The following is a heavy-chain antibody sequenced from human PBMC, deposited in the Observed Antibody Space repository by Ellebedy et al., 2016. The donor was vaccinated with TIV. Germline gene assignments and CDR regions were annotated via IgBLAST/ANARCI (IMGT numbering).Heavy chain of an antibody. Sequence: ASVKVSCKTSGGTFSSDAISWVRQAPGQGLEWMGRIIPILGIANYAQKFQGRVTITADKSTSTPYMELSSLRSEDTAVYYCATDSRYSYGYRFDYWGQGTLVIVSS. D-gene: IGHD5-18*01. V-gene: IGHV1-69*04. J-gene: IGHJ4*02. CDR1: GGTFSSDA. CDR3: ATDSRYSYGYRFDY. CDR2: IIPILGIA.